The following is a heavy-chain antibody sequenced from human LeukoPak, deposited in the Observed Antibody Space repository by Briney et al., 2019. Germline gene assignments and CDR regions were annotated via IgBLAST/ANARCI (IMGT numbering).Heavy chain of an antibody. CDR1: GASISRGSYY. J-gene: IGHJ4*02. V-gene: IGHV4-61*02. D-gene: IGHD6-6*01. CDR3: ARGPGSIAARPNDY. CDR2: IYTSGST. Sequence: SETLSLTCTGSGASISRGSYYGSWIRQPAGEGLEWIGRIYTSGSTNYNPSLKRRVTISVDTSKNQFSLKLRSVTAADTAVYYCARGPGSIAARPNDYWGQGTLVTVSS.